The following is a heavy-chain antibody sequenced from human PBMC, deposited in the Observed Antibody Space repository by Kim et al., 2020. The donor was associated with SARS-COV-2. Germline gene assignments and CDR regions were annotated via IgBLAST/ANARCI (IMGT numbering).Heavy chain of an antibody. J-gene: IGHJ6*03. Sequence: QKVQGRVTMTRNTSISTAYMELSSLRSEDTAVYYCARGFTVYYYYYYMDVWGKGTTVTVSS. D-gene: IGHD4-17*01. CDR3: ARGFTVYYYYYYMDV. V-gene: IGHV1-8*01.